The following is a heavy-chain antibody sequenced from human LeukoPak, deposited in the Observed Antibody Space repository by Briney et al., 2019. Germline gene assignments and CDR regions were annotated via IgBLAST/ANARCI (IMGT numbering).Heavy chain of an antibody. Sequence: SQTLSLTCTVSGGSISSGNYYWSWIRQPPGKGLEWIGYIYYSGPTYYNPSLKSRVTISVDTSKNQFSLRLSSVTAADTAVYYCARVSRDLLGMDVWGQGTTVTVSS. CDR2: IYYSGPT. V-gene: IGHV4-30-4*01. CDR3: ARVSRDLLGMDV. J-gene: IGHJ6*02. CDR1: GGSISSGNYY.